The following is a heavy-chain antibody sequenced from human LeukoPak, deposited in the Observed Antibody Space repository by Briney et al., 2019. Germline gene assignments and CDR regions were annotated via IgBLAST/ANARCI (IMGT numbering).Heavy chain of an antibody. CDR3: AISRYYYDSSGTVTN. Sequence: ASVKVSCKASGYTFTSYGISWVRQAPGQGLEWMGWISAYNGNTNYAQRLQGRVTMTTDTSTSTAYMELRSLRSDDTAVYYCAISRYYYDSSGTVTNWGQGTLVTVSS. D-gene: IGHD3-22*01. CDR2: ISAYNGNT. V-gene: IGHV1-18*01. CDR1: GYTFTSYG. J-gene: IGHJ4*02.